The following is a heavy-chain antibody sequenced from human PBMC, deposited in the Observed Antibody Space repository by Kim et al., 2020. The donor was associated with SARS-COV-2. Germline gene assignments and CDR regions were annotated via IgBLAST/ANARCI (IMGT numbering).Heavy chain of an antibody. J-gene: IGHJ6*02. D-gene: IGHD6-6*01. Sequence: SETLSLTCTGSGCSISSYYWSWIRRPAGKGLECVGRIYTSGSTNYNPSLKSRVTMSVDTSKTQFSLKLSSVPAADTAVYYCARDRVAARRYGMDVWGQGTTHTVSS. CDR3: ARDRVAARRYGMDV. V-gene: IGHV4-4*07. CDR1: GCSISSYY. CDR2: IYTSGST.